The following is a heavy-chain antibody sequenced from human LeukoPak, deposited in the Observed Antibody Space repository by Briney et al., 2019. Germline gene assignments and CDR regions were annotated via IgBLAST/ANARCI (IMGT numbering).Heavy chain of an antibody. J-gene: IGHJ4*02. V-gene: IGHV3-53*01. CDR3: ARALPDYYYDSSGYYQYYFDY. CDR2: IYSGGST. CDR1: GFTVSSNY. D-gene: IGHD3-22*01. Sequence: GGSLRLSCAASGFTVSSNYMSWVRQAPGKGLEWLSVIYSGGSTYYADSVKGRFTISRDNSKHTLYLQMNSLRAEDTAVYYCARALPDYYYDSSGYYQYYFDYWGQGTLVTVSS.